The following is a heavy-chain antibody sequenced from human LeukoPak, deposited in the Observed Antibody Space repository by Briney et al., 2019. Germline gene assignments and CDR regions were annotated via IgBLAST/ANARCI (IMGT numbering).Heavy chain of an antibody. V-gene: IGHV3-21*01. CDR1: GLTFSSYS. CDR3: ARDSYQQLGNFDY. CDR2: ISRSSSYI. D-gene: IGHD6-13*01. Sequence: MSGGSLRLFCAASGLTFSSYSMNWVRQPPGKRLEWVSSISRSSSYIYYVDSVKGRFPISRDNAKNSLYLQMNSLRAEDTAVYYCARDSYQQLGNFDYWGQGTLVTVSS. J-gene: IGHJ4*02.